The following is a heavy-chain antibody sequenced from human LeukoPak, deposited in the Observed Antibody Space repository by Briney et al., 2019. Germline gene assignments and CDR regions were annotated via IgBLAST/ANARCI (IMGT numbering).Heavy chain of an antibody. CDR2: ISSSGSTV. CDR1: GFTFSSYE. CDR3: ARETGSYDY. D-gene: IGHD3-9*01. V-gene: IGHV3-48*03. J-gene: IGHJ4*02. Sequence: GGSLRLSCAASGFTFSSYEMNRVRQAPGKGLEWVSYISSSGSTVYYADSVKGRFTISRDNAKNSLYLQMNSLRAEDTAVYYCARETGSYDYWGQGTLVTVSS.